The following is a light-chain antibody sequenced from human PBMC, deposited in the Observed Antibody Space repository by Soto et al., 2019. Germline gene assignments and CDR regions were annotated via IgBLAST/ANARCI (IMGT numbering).Light chain of an antibody. CDR3: AAWDDSLSGQV. Sequence: QSALTQPPSASGTPGQRGTISCSRSSSNIGSNYVYWYQQLPGTAPKLLIYRNNQRPSGVPDRFSGSKSGTSASLAISGLRSEDEADYYCAAWDDSLSGQVFGTGTKVTVL. J-gene: IGLJ1*01. CDR2: RNN. V-gene: IGLV1-47*01. CDR1: SSNIGSNY.